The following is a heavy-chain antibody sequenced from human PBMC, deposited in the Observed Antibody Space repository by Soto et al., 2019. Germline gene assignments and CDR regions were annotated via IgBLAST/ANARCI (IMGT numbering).Heavy chain of an antibody. V-gene: IGHV4-59*01. CDR3: ARVVATTTVTSWFDP. D-gene: IGHD4-17*01. Sequence: QVQLQESGPGLVKPSETLSLTCTVSGGSISSYYWSWIRQPPGKGLEWIGYIYYSGGTNYNPSLTSRVNISVDTSKNRFSLKLSSVIAADTAVYYCARVVATTTVTSWFDPWGQGTLVTVSS. J-gene: IGHJ5*02. CDR2: IYYSGGT. CDR1: GGSISSYY.